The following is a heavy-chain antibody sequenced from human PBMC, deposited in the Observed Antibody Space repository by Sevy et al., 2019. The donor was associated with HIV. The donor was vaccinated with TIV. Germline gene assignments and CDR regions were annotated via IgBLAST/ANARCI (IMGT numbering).Heavy chain of an antibody. CDR2: ISGSGGST. J-gene: IGHJ4*02. D-gene: IGHD1-26*01. CDR3: ARNGRGSYFEACFDY. V-gene: IGHV3-23*01. CDR1: GFTFSSYA. Sequence: GGSLRLSCAASGFTFSSYAMSWVRQAPGKGLEWVSAISGSGGSTYYADSVKGRFTISRDNSKNTLYLQMNSLRAEDTAVYYCARNGRGSYFEACFDYWGQGTLVTVSS.